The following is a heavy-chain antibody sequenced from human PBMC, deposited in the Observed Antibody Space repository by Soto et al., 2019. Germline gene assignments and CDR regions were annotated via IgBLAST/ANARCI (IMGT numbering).Heavy chain of an antibody. Sequence: SETLSLTCTVSGGSVSSGSYYWSWIRQPPGKGLEWIGYIYYSGSTNYNPSLKSRVTISVDTSKNQFSLKLSSVTAADTAVYYCARLYNGGFDYWGQGTLVTVSS. D-gene: IGHD1-1*01. CDR2: IYYSGST. J-gene: IGHJ4*02. V-gene: IGHV4-61*01. CDR3: ARLYNGGFDY. CDR1: GGSVSSGSYY.